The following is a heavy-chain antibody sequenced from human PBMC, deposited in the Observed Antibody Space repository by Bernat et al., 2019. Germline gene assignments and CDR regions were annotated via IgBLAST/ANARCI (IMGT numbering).Heavy chain of an antibody. CDR2: IGGSGDST. Sequence: EVQLLESGGGLVQPGGSLRLSCGASGFTFSSFAMSWVRQAAGRGLEWVSGIGGSGDSTYYADSVKGRFTISRDNSKNTLYLQINSLRAEDTAVYYCAKGIYPKGYCSGGNCYYYFYGMDVWGQGTTVTVSS. V-gene: IGHV3-23*01. CDR1: GFTFSSFA. J-gene: IGHJ6*02. D-gene: IGHD2-15*01. CDR3: AKGIYPKGYCSGGNCYYYFYGMDV.